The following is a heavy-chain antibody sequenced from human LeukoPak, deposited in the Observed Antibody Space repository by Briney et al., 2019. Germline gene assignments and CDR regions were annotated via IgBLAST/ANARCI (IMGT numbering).Heavy chain of an antibody. J-gene: IGHJ3*02. CDR1: GYTFTGYY. Sequence: GESLKVSCKASGYTFTGYYMHWVRQAPGQGLEWMGWINPNSGGTNYAQKFQGRVTMTRDTSISTAYMELSRLRSDDTAVYYCARDGYCSSTSCYRAFDIWGQGTMVTVSS. V-gene: IGHV1-2*02. D-gene: IGHD2-2*01. CDR2: INPNSGGT. CDR3: ARDGYCSSTSCYRAFDI.